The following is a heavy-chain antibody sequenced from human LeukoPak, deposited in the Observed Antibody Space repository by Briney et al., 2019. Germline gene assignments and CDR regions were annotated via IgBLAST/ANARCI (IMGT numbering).Heavy chain of an antibody. V-gene: IGHV3-48*02. CDR3: AKSRSGNYFDD. D-gene: IGHD3-10*01. CDR1: GLTFSTDA. Sequence: GGSLRLSCAVSGLTFSTDAMSWVRQAPGEGLEWVSYITSSGDTKYYADSVKGRFTISRDNAKYSLYLQMNSLRDEDTAIYYCAKSRSGNYFDDWGQGTLVTVSS. CDR2: ITSSGDTK. J-gene: IGHJ4*02.